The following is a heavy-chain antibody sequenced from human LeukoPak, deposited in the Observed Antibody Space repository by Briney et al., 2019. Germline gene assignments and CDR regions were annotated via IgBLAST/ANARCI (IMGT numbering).Heavy chain of an antibody. D-gene: IGHD6-13*01. CDR1: GFTFSNNW. J-gene: IGHJ4*02. CDR3: ARDPSSSSWYDGGFDY. CDR2: INSDESST. V-gene: IGHV3-74*01. Sequence: PGGSLRLSXSASGFTFSNNWMHWVCQAPGKGLVWVSRINSDESSTSYADFVKGRFTISRDNAKNTLYLQMNSLRAEDTAVYYCARDPSSSSWYDGGFDYWGQGTLVTVSS.